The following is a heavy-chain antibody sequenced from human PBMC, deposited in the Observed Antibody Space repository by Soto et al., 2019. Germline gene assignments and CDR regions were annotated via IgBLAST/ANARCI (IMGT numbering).Heavy chain of an antibody. CDR3: ARGVSAGVDY. Sequence: QVQLVQSGAEVREPGASVKVSCKASGYSFTSLDINWVRQTAGQGLEWMGWMQPSTGRTGYAQKFQGRVTMTRDTSINTAYMELTTLKSDDTAFYYCARGVSAGVDYWGQGTLVTVYS. CDR1: GYSFTSLD. J-gene: IGHJ4*02. CDR2: MQPSTGRT. V-gene: IGHV1-8*01. D-gene: IGHD1-26*01.